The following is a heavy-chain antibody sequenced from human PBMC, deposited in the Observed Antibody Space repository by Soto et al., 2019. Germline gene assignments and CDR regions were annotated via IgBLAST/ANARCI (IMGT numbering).Heavy chain of an antibody. CDR2: ITPIFGTT. V-gene: IGHV1-69*06. Sequence: QVQLVQSGAEVKKPGSSVIVSCKASGGTFTSYGISWVRQAPGQGLEWMGGITPIFGTTNYAQKFQARITIYADKSTTTAYMELSSLRSEDTAVYYCARVGRVVVAATPTFTWFDPWGQGTPVTVAS. CDR3: ARVGRVVVAATPTFTWFDP. J-gene: IGHJ5*02. CDR1: GGTFTSYG. D-gene: IGHD2-15*01.